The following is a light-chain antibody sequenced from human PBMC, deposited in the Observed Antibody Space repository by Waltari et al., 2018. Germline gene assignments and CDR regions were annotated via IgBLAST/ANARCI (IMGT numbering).Light chain of an antibody. CDR1: SGHSSNI. CDR2: VNSDGSH. CDR3: QTGGHGTWV. J-gene: IGLJ3*02. V-gene: IGLV4-69*01. Sequence: QHVLTQSPSASASLGASVKLTCTLSSGHSSNIIAWHQQQPEKGPRYLMKVNSDGSHSKGDEIPDRFSGSSSGAERYLTISSLQSEDEADYYCQTGGHGTWVFGGGTKLTVL.